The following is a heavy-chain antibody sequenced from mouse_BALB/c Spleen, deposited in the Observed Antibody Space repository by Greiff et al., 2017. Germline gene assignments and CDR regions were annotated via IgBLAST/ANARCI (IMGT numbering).Heavy chain of an antibody. D-gene: IGHD1-1*01. CDR3: ASKHYITTIVAEGYAMDY. Sequence: VQLQQSGAELMKPGASVKISCKATGYTFSSYWIEWVKQRPGHGLEWIGEILPGSGSTNYDEKFKGKATFTADTSSNTAYMQLSSLTSEDSVVYYYASKHYITTIVAEGYAMDYWGQGTSVTVSS. J-gene: IGHJ4*01. CDR2: ILPGSGST. V-gene: IGHV1-9*01. CDR1: GYTFSSYW.